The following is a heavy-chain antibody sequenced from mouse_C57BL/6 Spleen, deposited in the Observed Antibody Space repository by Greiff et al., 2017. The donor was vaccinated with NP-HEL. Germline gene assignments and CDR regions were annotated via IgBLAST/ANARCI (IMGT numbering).Heavy chain of an antibody. CDR2: IYPGDGDT. V-gene: IGHV1-82*01. Sequence: VQLVESGPELVKPGASVKISCKASGYAFSSSWMNWVKQRPGKGLEWIGRIYPGDGDTNYNGKFKGKATLTADKSSSTAYMQLSSLTSEDSAVYFCARSRDYDGLDYWGQGTTLTVSS. D-gene: IGHD2-4*01. CDR3: ARSRDYDGLDY. CDR1: GYAFSSSW. J-gene: IGHJ2*01.